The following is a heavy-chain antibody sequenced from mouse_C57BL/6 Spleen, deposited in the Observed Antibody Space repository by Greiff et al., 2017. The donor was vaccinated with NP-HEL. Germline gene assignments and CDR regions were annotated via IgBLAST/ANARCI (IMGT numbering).Heavy chain of an antibody. CDR3: ARYDYGPSYWYFDV. CDR2: IDPSDSYT. J-gene: IGHJ1*03. Sequence: QVQLKQPGAELVKPGASVKLSCKASGYTFTSYWMQWVKQRPGQGLEWIGEIDPSDSYTNYNQKFKGKATLTVDTSSSTAYMQLSSLTSEDSAVYYCARYDYGPSYWYFDVWGTGTTVTVSS. V-gene: IGHV1-50*01. D-gene: IGHD1-1*01. CDR1: GYTFTSYW.